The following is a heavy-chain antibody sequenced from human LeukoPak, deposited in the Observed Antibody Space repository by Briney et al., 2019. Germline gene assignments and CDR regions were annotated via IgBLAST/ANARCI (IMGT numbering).Heavy chain of an antibody. V-gene: IGHV4-39*07. CDR1: GGSIRSSSYN. D-gene: IGHD1-26*01. Sequence: MPSETLSLTCTVSGGSIRSSSYNWGWIRQPPGKGLERIGSIHYTGTTYYDPSLKNRVTISSDTSKNQFSLKLSSVTAADTAVYYCARIGGSFYFYYYMDVWGKGTTVTVSS. J-gene: IGHJ6*03. CDR3: ARIGGSFYFYYYMDV. CDR2: IHYTGTT.